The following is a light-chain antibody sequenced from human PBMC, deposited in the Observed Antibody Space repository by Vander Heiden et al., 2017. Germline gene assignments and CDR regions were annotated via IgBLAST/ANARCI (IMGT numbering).Light chain of an antibody. CDR3: QTWGIGSQV. V-gene: IGLV4-69*01. CDR1: SRHTTSV. CDR2: LYSDGSQ. Sequence: QLELTQSPSASASLGDSVTLTCTLSSRHTTSVIAWHQQQPDKGPGHLMTLYSDGSQTTGDGIPDRFSGSSSGAERYLTISRPQSEDEADYYCQTWGIGSQVFGGGTKLTVL. J-gene: IGLJ2*01.